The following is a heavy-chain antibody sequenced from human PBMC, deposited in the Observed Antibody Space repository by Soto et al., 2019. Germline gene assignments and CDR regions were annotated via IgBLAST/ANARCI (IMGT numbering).Heavy chain of an antibody. J-gene: IGHJ4*02. CDR3: AKSSWTYSGSYYDY. V-gene: IGHV3-30*18. CDR2: ISYDGSNK. CDR1: GFTFSSYG. D-gene: IGHD1-26*01. Sequence: GGSLRLSCAASGFTFSSYGMHWVRQAPGKGLEWVAVISYDGSNKYYADSVKGRFTISRDNSKNTLYLQMNSLRAEDTAVYYCAKSSWTYSGSYYDYWGQGTLVTVSS.